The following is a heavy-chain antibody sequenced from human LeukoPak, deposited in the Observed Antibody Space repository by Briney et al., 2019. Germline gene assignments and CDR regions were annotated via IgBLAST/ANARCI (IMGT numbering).Heavy chain of an antibody. CDR1: GGSISHNY. D-gene: IGHD3-10*01. J-gene: IGHJ6*02. V-gene: IGHV4-59*12. CDR2: IYYSGNT. CDR3: ARSSGSGSPSYYYYYYGMDV. Sequence: SETLSLTCDVSGGSISHNYWNWIRQPPGKALEWIGYIYYSGNTNYNPSLQSRVTMSVDTSENQFSLRLSSVTAADTAVYYCARSSGSGSPSYYYYYYGMDVWGQGTTVTVSS.